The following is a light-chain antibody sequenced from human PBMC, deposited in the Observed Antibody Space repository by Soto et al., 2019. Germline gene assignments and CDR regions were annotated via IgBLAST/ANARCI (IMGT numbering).Light chain of an antibody. CDR1: QDISSY. J-gene: IGKJ1*01. CDR2: AAS. Sequence: DIQLTQSPSFLSASVGDRVTITCRASQDISSYLAWYQQEPGKAPKLLIYAASTLQSGVPSRFSGSGSGTEFTLTISTLQPEDFATYFCQQVQSYPRTFGQGTKVDIK. V-gene: IGKV1-9*01. CDR3: QQVQSYPRT.